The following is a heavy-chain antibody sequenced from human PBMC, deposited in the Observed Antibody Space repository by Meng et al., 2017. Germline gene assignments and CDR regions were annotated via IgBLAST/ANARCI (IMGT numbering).Heavy chain of an antibody. Sequence: ITLKESGPTLVKPTQTLTLTCTFSGFSLSTSGVGVGWIRQPPGKALEWLALIYWDDDKRYSPSLKSRLTITKDTSKNQVVLTMTNMDPMDTATYYCAHRPNVEMATYHFDYWGQGTLVTVSS. D-gene: IGHD5-24*01. CDR1: GFSLSTSGVG. V-gene: IGHV2-5*02. CDR2: IYWDDDK. CDR3: AHRPNVEMATYHFDY. J-gene: IGHJ4*02.